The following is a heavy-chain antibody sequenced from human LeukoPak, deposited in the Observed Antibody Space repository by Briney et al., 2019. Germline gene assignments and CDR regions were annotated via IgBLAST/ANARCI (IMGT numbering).Heavy chain of an antibody. J-gene: IGHJ4*02. CDR2: TSSSAYT. D-gene: IGHD2-21*01. CDR3: ARSIDVDY. Sequence: GGSLRLSCAASGFTFSSFSMIWVRQAPGKGLEWVSSTSSSAYTFYAESGKGRFTISRDNAKNSLFLQMNSLRAEDTAVYYCARSIDVDYWGQGTLVTVSS. V-gene: IGHV3-21*01. CDR1: GFTFSSFS.